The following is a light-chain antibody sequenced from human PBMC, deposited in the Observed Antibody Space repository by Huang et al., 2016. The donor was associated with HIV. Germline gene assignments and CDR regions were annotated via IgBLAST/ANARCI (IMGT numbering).Light chain of an antibody. CDR1: QCVSSSY. J-gene: IGKJ1*01. CDR2: GAC. Sequence: EIVLTQSPGTLSLSPGERATFSCRASQCVSSSYLAWNQQKPGQAPRLLVYGACSRATGIPDRFSGSGSGTDLTLSISRLEPEEFAVYYCQQYDSSPWTFGQGTKVEIK. V-gene: IGKV3-20*01. CDR3: QQYDSSPWT.